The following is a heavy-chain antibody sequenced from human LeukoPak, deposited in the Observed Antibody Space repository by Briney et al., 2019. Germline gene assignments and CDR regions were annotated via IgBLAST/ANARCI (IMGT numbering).Heavy chain of an antibody. D-gene: IGHD5-18*01. CDR1: GFTFSTYS. CDR2: INNDGSSA. V-gene: IGHV3-74*01. Sequence: PVGSLRLSCAASGFTFSTYSMNWVRQAPGKGLEWVSRINNDGSSAHYADSVKGRFTISRDNAKNTLYLQMDSLRVEDTAVYYCTSDTVHTPLGIDYWGQGTLVTVSP. CDR3: TSDTVHTPLGIDY. J-gene: IGHJ4*02.